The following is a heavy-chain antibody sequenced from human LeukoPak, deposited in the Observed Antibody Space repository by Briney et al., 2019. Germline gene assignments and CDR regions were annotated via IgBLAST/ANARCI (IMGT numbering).Heavy chain of an antibody. D-gene: IGHD2-8*01. CDR1: GLTFSNYA. CDR2: IHGNGGGA. V-gene: IGHV3-23*01. CDR3: AKDHIAGNGVWDAFDI. J-gene: IGHJ3*02. Sequence: GGSLGLSCAASGLTFSNYAMSWVRQAPAKGLEWVSSIHGNGGGAYYADSVKGRFTISRDDSMSTLYLQMTSLRAEDSAMYFCAKDHIAGNGVWDAFDIWGQGTVVTVTS.